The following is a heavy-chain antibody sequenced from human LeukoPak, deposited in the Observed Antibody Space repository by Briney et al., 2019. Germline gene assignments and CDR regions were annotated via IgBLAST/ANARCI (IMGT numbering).Heavy chain of an antibody. J-gene: IGHJ4*02. CDR2: IWYDGSNK. CDR1: GFTFSSYG. CDR3: ARDLGSSWYFVDY. Sequence: GGSLRLSCAASGFTFSSYGMHWVRQAPGKGLEWVAVIWYDGSNKYYADSVKGRFTISRDNSKNTLYLQMNSLRAEDTAVYYCARDLGSSWYFVDYWGQGTLVTVSS. V-gene: IGHV3-33*01. D-gene: IGHD6-13*01.